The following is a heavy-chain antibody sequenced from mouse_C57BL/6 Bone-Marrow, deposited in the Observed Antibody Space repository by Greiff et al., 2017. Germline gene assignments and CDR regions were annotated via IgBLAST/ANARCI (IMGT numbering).Heavy chain of an antibody. CDR2: IYPGDGDT. V-gene: IGHV1-82*01. D-gene: IGHD2-4*01. J-gene: IGHJ3*01. CDR3: ARGNYDAWFAY. CDR1: GYAFSSSW. Sequence: QVQLKQSGPELVKPGASVKISCKASGYAFSSSWMNWVKQRPGKGLEWIGRIYPGDGDTNYNGKFKGKAKLTADKSSSTAYMQLSSLTSEDSAVYFCARGNYDAWFAYWGQGTLVTVSA.